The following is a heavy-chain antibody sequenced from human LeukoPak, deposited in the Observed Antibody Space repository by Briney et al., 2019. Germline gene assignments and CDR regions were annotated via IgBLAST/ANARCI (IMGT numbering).Heavy chain of an antibody. V-gene: IGHV4-30-4*01. Sequence: PSETLSLTCTVSGGSISSGDYYWSWIRQPPGKGLEWIGYIYYSGSTYYNPSLKGRVTISVDTSKNQFSLKLSSVTAADTAVYYCARRMVGGGNSEFDYWGQGTLVTVSS. CDR3: ARRMVGGGNSEFDY. CDR1: GGSISSGDYY. J-gene: IGHJ4*02. CDR2: IYYSGST. D-gene: IGHD4-23*01.